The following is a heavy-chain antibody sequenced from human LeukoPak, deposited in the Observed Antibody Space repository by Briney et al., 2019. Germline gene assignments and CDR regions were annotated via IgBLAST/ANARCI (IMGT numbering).Heavy chain of an antibody. CDR1: GYTFTGYY. J-gene: IGHJ4*02. Sequence: ASVKVSCKASGYTFTGYYMHWVRQAPGQGLEWMGWIYPNSGGTDSAQKFQGRVTMTRDTSISTAYMELSRLRSDDTAVYYCARDLGGWGFDYWGQGTLVTVSS. V-gene: IGHV1-2*02. CDR3: ARDLGGWGFDY. D-gene: IGHD3-16*01. CDR2: IYPNSGGT.